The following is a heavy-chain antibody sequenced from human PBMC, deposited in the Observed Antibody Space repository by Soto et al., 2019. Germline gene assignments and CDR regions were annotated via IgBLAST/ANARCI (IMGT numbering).Heavy chain of an antibody. J-gene: IGHJ4*02. Sequence: EVQLLESGGGLVQPGGSLRLSCAASGFTFSSYAMSWVRQAPGKGLEWVSAFSGSGGSTYYADSVKGRFTISRDNSKNTLYLQMNSLRAEDTAVYYCAKLVVVAATREGTRDYWGQGTLVTVSS. CDR2: FSGSGGST. CDR1: GFTFSSYA. CDR3: AKLVVVAATREGTRDY. V-gene: IGHV3-23*01. D-gene: IGHD2-15*01.